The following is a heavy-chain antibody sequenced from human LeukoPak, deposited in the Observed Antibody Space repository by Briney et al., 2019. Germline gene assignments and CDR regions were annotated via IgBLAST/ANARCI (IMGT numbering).Heavy chain of an antibody. CDR3: ARDTLGEGEDANYAVYYFDY. CDR1: GFRFNNYW. CDR2: IKQDGNEK. V-gene: IGHV3-7*01. Sequence: GGSLRLSCAASGFRFNNYWMSWVRQAPGKGLEWVANIKQDGNEKYYADSVKGRFAISRDNGKNSLDLQMNSLRAEDTAVYYCARDTLGEGEDANYAVYYFDYWGQGTVVTVSS. D-gene: IGHD4/OR15-4a*01. J-gene: IGHJ4*02.